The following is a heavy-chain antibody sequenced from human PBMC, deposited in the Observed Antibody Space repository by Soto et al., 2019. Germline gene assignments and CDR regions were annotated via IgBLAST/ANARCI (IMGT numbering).Heavy chain of an antibody. CDR1: SGSISSSNW. CDR3: ARAKVFSSTPLRYYYYYMDV. J-gene: IGHJ6*03. Sequence: SETLSLTCAVSSGSISSSNWWSWVRQPPGKGLEWIGEIYHSGSTNYNPSLKSRVTISVDKSKNQFSLKLSSVTAADTAVYYCARAKVFSSTPLRYYYYYMDVWGKGTTVTVSS. V-gene: IGHV4-4*02. CDR2: IYHSGST. D-gene: IGHD6-13*01.